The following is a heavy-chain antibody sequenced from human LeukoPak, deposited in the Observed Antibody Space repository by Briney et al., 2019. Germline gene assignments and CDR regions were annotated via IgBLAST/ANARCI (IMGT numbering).Heavy chain of an antibody. D-gene: IGHD6-19*01. J-gene: IGHJ4*02. CDR2: VDPEDDET. Sequence: ASVKVSCKVSGNTLSELSMHWVRQAPGKGLEWMGGVDPEDDETIYAQKFQGRVTTTEDTSTDTAYMELSSLRSEDTAVYYCATDQQWQLLGYWGQGTLLTVSS. V-gene: IGHV1-24*01. CDR3: ATDQQWQLLGY. CDR1: GNTLSELS.